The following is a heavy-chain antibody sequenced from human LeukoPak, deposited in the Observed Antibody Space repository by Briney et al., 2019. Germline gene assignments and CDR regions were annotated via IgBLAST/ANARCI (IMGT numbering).Heavy chain of an antibody. Sequence: SETLSLTCTVSGGSISSSTYYWGWIRQAPGKGREWIGSIYYSGSTYYNPSLKSRVTISVDTSKNQFSLKPSSVTAADTAVYYCARDVQGAYCSSTSCYNWFDPWGQGTLVTVSS. CDR1: GGSISSSTYY. J-gene: IGHJ5*02. CDR2: IYYSGST. D-gene: IGHD2-2*01. V-gene: IGHV4-39*07. CDR3: ARDVQGAYCSSTSCYNWFDP.